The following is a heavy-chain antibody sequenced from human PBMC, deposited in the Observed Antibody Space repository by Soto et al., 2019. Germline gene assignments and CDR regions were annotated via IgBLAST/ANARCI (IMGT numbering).Heavy chain of an antibody. D-gene: IGHD3-22*01. CDR1: GFTFSSYA. CDR2: ISYDGSNR. V-gene: IGHV3-30-3*01. J-gene: IGHJ4*02. CDR3: AREYYDSSGYYYFDY. Sequence: QVQLVESGGGVVQPGRSLRLSCAASGFTFSSYAMHWVRQAPGKGLEWVAVISYDGSNRYYADPVKGRFTISRDNSKNTLYLQMNSLRAEDTAVYYCAREYYDSSGYYYFDYWGQGTLVTVSS.